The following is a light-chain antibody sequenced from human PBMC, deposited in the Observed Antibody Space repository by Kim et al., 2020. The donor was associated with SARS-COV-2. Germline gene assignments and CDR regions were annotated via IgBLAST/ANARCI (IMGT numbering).Light chain of an antibody. CDR1: QSVLYTSTNKNY. Sequence: DIVMTQSPDSLAVSLGERATINCKSSQSVLYTSTNKNYLAWYQHKPGQPPRLLIYWASTRESGVPDRFSGSGSGTDFTLTISSLQAEDVAVYYCQQYYSLPVMYTFGQGTKLEIK. CDR3: QQYYSLPVMYT. V-gene: IGKV4-1*01. CDR2: WAS. J-gene: IGKJ2*01.